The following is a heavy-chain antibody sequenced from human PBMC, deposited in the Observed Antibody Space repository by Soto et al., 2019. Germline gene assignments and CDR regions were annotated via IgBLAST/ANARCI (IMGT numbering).Heavy chain of an antibody. V-gene: IGHV1-46*01. CDR2: INPSGGST. Sequence: GASVKVSCKASGYTFTSYDINWVRQAPGQGLEWMGIINPSGGSTSYAQKFQGRVTMTRGTSTSTVYMELSSLRSEDTAVYYCARTYYYDSSGYLVFDYWGQGTLVTVSS. D-gene: IGHD3-22*01. CDR3: ARTYYYDSSGYLVFDY. CDR1: GYTFTSYD. J-gene: IGHJ4*02.